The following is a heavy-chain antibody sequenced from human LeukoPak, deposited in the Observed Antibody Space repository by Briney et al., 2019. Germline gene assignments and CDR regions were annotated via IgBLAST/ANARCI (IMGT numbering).Heavy chain of an antibody. J-gene: IGHJ4*02. CDR3: ARSTYIFCGGDCRYFDY. CDR1: GFTFDDYA. D-gene: IGHD2-21*02. CDR2: ISWNSGSI. Sequence: PGRSLRLSCAASGFTFDDYAMHWVRQAPGKGLEWVSGISWNSGSIGYADSVKGRFTISRDNAKNSLYLQMNSLRAEDTAVYYCARSTYIFCGGDCRYFDYWGQGALVTVSS. V-gene: IGHV3-9*01.